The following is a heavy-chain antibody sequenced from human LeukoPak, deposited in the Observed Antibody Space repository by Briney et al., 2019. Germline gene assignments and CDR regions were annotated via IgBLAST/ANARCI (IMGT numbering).Heavy chain of an antibody. CDR3: AKGIAVAGRNYYYYGTDV. Sequence: PGGSLRLSCAASGFTFSSYAMSWVRQAPGKGLEWVSAISGSGGSTYYADSVKGRFTISRDNSKNTLYLQMNSLRAEDTAVYYCAKGIAVAGRNYYYYGTDVWGQGTTVTVSS. J-gene: IGHJ6*02. V-gene: IGHV3-23*01. CDR1: GFTFSSYA. CDR2: ISGSGGST. D-gene: IGHD6-19*01.